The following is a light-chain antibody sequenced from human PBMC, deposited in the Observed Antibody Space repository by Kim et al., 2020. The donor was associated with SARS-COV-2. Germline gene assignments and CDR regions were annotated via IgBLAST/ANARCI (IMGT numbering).Light chain of an antibody. J-gene: IGLJ2*01. V-gene: IGLV2-14*03. CDR2: NVT. Sequence: GHSITISCTGSSGDIGRYNFVTWYQQHPDKAPKLMIYNVTKRPSGVSNRFSGSKSGNTASLTISGLQAEDEVDYYCSSFTSSGTFVFGGGTKVTVL. CDR3: SSFTSSGTFV. CDR1: SGDIGRYNF.